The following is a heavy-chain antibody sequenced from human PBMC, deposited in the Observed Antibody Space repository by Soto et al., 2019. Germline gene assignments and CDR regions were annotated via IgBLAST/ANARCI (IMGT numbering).Heavy chain of an antibody. Sequence: GGSLRLSCAASGFTFSSYAMGWVRQAPGKGLEWVSAISGSGGSTYYADSVKGRFTISRDNSKNTLYLQMNSLRAEDTAVYYCAKADRRGYSYGPFDYWGQGTLVTVSS. V-gene: IGHV3-23*01. CDR3: AKADRRGYSYGPFDY. CDR1: GFTFSSYA. J-gene: IGHJ4*02. CDR2: ISGSGGST. D-gene: IGHD5-18*01.